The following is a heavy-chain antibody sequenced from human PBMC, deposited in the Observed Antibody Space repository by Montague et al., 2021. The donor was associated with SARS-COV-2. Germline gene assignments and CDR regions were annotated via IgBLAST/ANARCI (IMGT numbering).Heavy chain of an antibody. V-gene: IGHV4-34*01. Sequence: SETLSLTCAVYRGSFHIFSWGWIRQSPGKGLEWIGEIDHGGNTNYNPSLKSRVTISVDTSKNQFSLNLTSVTAADTAMYYCASGNRVVGITPGFRYWGQGTQVAVSS. J-gene: IGHJ4*02. CDR2: IDHGGNT. CDR1: RGSFHIFS. CDR3: ASGNRVVGITPGFRY. D-gene: IGHD2-21*01.